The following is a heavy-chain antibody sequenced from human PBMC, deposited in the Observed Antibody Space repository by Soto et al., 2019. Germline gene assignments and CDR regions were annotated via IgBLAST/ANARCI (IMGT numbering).Heavy chain of an antibody. V-gene: IGHV4-34*01. CDR3: AREYYDSDVGYFQH. D-gene: IGHD3-22*01. CDR2: INHSGST. CDR1: GGSFRGYY. Sequence: SETLSLTCAVYGGSFRGYYWTWIRQPPGTGLEWIGEINHSGSTNYNPSLKSRVTISVDTSKNQFSLKLSSVTAADTAVYYCAREYYDSDVGYFQHWGQGTLVTVSS. J-gene: IGHJ1*01.